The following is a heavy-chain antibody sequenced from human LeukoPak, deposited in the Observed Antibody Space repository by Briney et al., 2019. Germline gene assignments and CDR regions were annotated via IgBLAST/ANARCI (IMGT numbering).Heavy chain of an antibody. D-gene: IGHD3-22*01. CDR2: IYTSGST. CDR3: ARANYYESSGYLDYFDY. V-gene: IGHV4-4*07. J-gene: IGHJ4*02. Sequence: SETLSLTCTVSGGSISSYYWNWIRQPAGKGLEWIGRIYTSGSTNYNPSLKSRVTMSVDTSKNQFSLKLSSVTAADTAVYYCARANYYESSGYLDYFDYWGQGTLVTVSS. CDR1: GGSISSYY.